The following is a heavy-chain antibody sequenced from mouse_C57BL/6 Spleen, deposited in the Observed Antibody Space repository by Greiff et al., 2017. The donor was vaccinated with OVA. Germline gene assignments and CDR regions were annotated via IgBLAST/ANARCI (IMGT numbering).Heavy chain of an antibody. J-gene: IGHJ4*01. D-gene: IGHD1-1*01. CDR3: ARQGILTVVDKDYAMDY. Sequence: VQLQESGAELAKPGASVKLSCKASGYTFTSYWMHWVKQRPGQGLEWIGYINPSCGYTTYNQKFKDKATLTADKSSSTAYMQLSSLTYEDSAVYYCARQGILTVVDKDYAMDYWGQGTSVTVSS. CDR1: GYTFTSYW. V-gene: IGHV1-7*01. CDR2: INPSCGYT.